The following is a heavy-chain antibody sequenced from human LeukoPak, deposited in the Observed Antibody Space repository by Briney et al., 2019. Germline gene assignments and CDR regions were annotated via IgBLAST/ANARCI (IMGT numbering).Heavy chain of an antibody. Sequence: AETLSLTCGVSGGPIITTNWWSWVRQPPGKGLEWIGEVHLSGATNYNPSLAGRVTMSIDSSKNQLSLELTSVTAADTAMYYCTRESGAFSPFGFWGQGTLVTVSS. J-gene: IGHJ4*02. CDR2: VHLSGAT. V-gene: IGHV4-4*02. D-gene: IGHD1-26*01. CDR1: GGPIITTNW. CDR3: TRESGAFSPFGF.